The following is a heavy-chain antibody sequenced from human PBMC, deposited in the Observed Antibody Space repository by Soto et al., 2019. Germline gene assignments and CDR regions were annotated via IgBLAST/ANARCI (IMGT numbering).Heavy chain of an antibody. J-gene: IGHJ4*02. Sequence: PGGSLRLSCAASRFTFSSYAMSWVRQAPGKGLEWVSGISGSGDSTYYADSVKGRFTISRDNSKNTLYLQMNSLRAEDTAVYYCAKDNPSEGARDYFDYWGQGTLVTVSS. V-gene: IGHV3-23*01. CDR3: AKDNPSEGARDYFDY. D-gene: IGHD1-26*01. CDR1: RFTFSSYA. CDR2: ISGSGDST.